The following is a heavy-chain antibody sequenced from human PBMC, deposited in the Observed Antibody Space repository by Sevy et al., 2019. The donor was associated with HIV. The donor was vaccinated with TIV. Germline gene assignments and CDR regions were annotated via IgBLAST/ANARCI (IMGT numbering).Heavy chain of an antibody. J-gene: IGHJ6*02. D-gene: IGHD3-9*01. CDR2: TSYHGRDK. Sequence: GGSLRLSCVVSGITFSTSGMHWVRRAPGKGLEWVADTSYHGRDKFYADSVKGRSTISRDNSKNILYLQMISLRAEDTAVYYCAKDFTGYNGMDVWGQGTMVTVSS. V-gene: IGHV3-30*18. CDR3: AKDFTGYNGMDV. CDR1: GITFSTSG.